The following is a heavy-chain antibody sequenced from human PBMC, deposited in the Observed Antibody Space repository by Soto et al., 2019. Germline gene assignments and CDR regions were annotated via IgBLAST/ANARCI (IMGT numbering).Heavy chain of an antibody. V-gene: IGHV1-18*01. CDR3: ARGVLRLFAWLLPEGYYFDY. J-gene: IGHJ4*02. CDR1: GYTFTSYG. Sequence: QVQLVQSGAEVKKPGASVKVSCKASGYTFTSYGISWLRQAPGQGLEWMGWISAYNGNTNYAQKLQGRVTMTTDTSTSTAYMELRSLRSDDTAVYYCARGVLRLFAWLLPEGYYFDYWGQGTLVTVSS. D-gene: IGHD3-9*01. CDR2: ISAYNGNT.